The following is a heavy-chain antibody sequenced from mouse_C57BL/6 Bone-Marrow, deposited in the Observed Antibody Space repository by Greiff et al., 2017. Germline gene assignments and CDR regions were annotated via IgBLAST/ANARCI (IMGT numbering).Heavy chain of an antibody. CDR3: ARGDITTVGDWFAY. CDR2: IHPNSGST. CDR1: GYTFTSYW. D-gene: IGHD1-1*01. J-gene: IGHJ3*01. Sequence: QVQLQQPGAELVKPGASVKLSCKASGYTFTSYWMHWVKQRPGQGLEWIGMIHPNSGSTNYNEKFKSKATLTVDKSSSTAYMQLSSLTSADSAVYYCARGDITTVGDWFAYWGQGTLVTVSA. V-gene: IGHV1-64*01.